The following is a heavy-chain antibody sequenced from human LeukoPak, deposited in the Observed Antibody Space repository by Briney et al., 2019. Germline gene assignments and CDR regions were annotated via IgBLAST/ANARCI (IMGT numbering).Heavy chain of an antibody. D-gene: IGHD1-26*01. Sequence: QPGGSLRLSCAASGFTFSSYGMHWVRQAPGKGLEWVAVISYDGSNKYYADSVKGRFTISRDNSKNTLYLQMNSLRAEDTALYYCAKDISGSPGGLLDYWGQGTLVTVSS. J-gene: IGHJ4*02. CDR1: GFTFSSYG. CDR3: AKDISGSPGGLLDY. CDR2: ISYDGSNK. V-gene: IGHV3-30*18.